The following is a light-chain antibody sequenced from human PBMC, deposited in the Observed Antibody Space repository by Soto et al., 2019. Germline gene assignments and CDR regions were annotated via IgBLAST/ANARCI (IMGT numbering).Light chain of an antibody. CDR1: QSVKSS. CDR3: QQYDKWPVT. Sequence: EMVITQSPVTLSVSPGERATLSCRASQSVKSSLAWYQQKPGQSPRLLIYGASTGATGLPARFSVSGSGTEFTLTINSLQSEDFAVYYCQQYDKWPVTFGGGTKV. V-gene: IGKV3-15*01. J-gene: IGKJ4*01. CDR2: GAS.